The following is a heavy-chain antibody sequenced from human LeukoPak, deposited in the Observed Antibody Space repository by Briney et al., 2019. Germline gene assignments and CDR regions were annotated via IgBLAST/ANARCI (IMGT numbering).Heavy chain of an antibody. CDR2: ISYDGSNR. CDR1: GFTFSSYA. D-gene: IGHD3-10*01. J-gene: IGHJ6*03. V-gene: IGHV3-30*01. Sequence: GGSLRLSCAASGFTFSSYAMHWVRQAPGKGLEWVAVISYDGSNRYYADSVKGRFTISRGNSKNTLYLQMNSLRAEDTAVYYCARGYYDYYYYMDVWGKGTTVTVSS. CDR3: ARGYYDYYYYMDV.